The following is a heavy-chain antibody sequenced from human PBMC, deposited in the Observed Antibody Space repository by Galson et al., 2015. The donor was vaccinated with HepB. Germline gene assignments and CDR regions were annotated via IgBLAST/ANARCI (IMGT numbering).Heavy chain of an antibody. D-gene: IGHD3-3*01. CDR3: ARRNAPPRPGIFRYLDY. V-gene: IGHV3-49*03. Sequence: SLRLSCAASGFIFADYAVSWFRQAPGRGLEWVAFIRSKTNGGTAEYAASVNDRFTISRDDSRNSAYLHMNSLNTEDTAVYYCARRNAPPRPGIFRYLDYWGQGAQVTVSS. J-gene: IGHJ4*02. CDR2: IRSKTNGGTA. CDR1: GFIFADYA.